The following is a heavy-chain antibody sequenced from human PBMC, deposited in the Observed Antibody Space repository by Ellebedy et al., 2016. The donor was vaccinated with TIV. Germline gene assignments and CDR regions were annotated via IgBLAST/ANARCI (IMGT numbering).Heavy chain of an antibody. CDR2: IYTSGGT. Sequence: SETLSLXXTVSGGSISSYYWSWIRQPAGKGLEWIGRIYTSGGTNYNPSLKSRVTMSVDTSKNQFSLKLSSVTAADTAVYYCARGVNYYGMDVWGQGTTVTVSS. CDR3: ARGVNYYGMDV. D-gene: IGHD2-21*01. V-gene: IGHV4-4*07. CDR1: GGSISSYY. J-gene: IGHJ6*02.